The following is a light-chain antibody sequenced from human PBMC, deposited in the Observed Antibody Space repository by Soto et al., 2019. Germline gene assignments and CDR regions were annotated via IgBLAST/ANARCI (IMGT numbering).Light chain of an antibody. CDR1: SSDVGGSTY. Sequence: QSVLTQPRSVSGSPGQSVTISCTGTSSDVGGSTYVSWYQHHPGKAPKVIMYDVSTRPSGVPDRFSASKSDNTASLTISGLQAEDEADYYCCSYAGSNTFVVFGGGTQLTVL. CDR3: CSYAGSNTFVV. CDR2: DVS. V-gene: IGLV2-11*01. J-gene: IGLJ2*01.